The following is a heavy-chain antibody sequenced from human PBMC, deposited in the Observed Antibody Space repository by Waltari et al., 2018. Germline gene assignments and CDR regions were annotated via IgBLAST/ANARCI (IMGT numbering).Heavy chain of an antibody. CDR1: GGSISRDY. V-gene: IGHV4-59*08. CDR2: IYYSGGT. J-gene: IGHJ4*02. D-gene: IGHD1-26*01. Sequence: QVQLQESGPGLVKPSETLALTCTVAGGSISRDYWGWIRQPPGKGLEWIGSIYYSGGTQSTPSLKSLVPISVARSKTQFSLKLSSVPAADTAVYYCARRGGSFTDYWGQGTLVTVSS. CDR3: ARRGGSFTDY.